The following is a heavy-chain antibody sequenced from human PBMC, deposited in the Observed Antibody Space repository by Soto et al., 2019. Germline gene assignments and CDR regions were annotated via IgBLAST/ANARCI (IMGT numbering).Heavy chain of an antibody. J-gene: IGHJ4*02. Sequence: GGSLRLSCAASGFTFSRYWMSWVRQAPGKGLEWVANIKQDGSEKYYVDSVKGRFTISRDNAKNSLYLQMNSLRAEDTAVYYCARASTYYAILTGYSYYFDYWGQGTLVTVSS. CDR3: ARASTYYAILTGYSYYFDY. D-gene: IGHD3-9*01. V-gene: IGHV3-7*01. CDR2: IKQDGSEK. CDR1: GFTFSRYW.